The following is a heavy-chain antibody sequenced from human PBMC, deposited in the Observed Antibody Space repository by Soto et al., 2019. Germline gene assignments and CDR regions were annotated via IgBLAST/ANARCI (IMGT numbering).Heavy chain of an antibody. D-gene: IGHD1-20*01. CDR1: RFTFSDFA. J-gene: IGHJ5*01. Sequence: DVQLLESGGGLVQPGGSLTLSCAASRFTFSDFAMSWVRQAPGKGLECVSSIGGGGTDTYYADSVKGRFTISRDNSKNTLYLQMDSLRDEDTDVYYCAKDAVSYNGKWDWFDSWGQGTLVIVSS. CDR2: IGGGGTDT. CDR3: AKDAVSYNGKWDWFDS. V-gene: IGHV3-23*01.